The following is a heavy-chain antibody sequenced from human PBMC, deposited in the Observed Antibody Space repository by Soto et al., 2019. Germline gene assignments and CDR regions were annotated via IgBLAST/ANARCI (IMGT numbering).Heavy chain of an antibody. V-gene: IGHV4-39*01. CDR3: GRQPGHCGSTTCFGYYSVDV. J-gene: IGHJ6*02. D-gene: IGHD2-2*01. Sequence: QLQLQESGPRLVKPSETLSLTCSVSGGSISSSRYSWGWIRQPPGKGLEWIGTIYYSGSTHYNPSLEGRVAISADTPNDQLSLRLSSVTAADTAVYYCGRQPGHCGSTTCFGYYSVDVWGQGTTVTVS. CDR2: IYYSGST. CDR1: GGSISSSRYS.